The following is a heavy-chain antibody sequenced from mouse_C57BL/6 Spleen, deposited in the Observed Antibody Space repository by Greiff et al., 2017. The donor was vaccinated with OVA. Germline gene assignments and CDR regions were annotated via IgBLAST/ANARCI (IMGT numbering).Heavy chain of an antibody. CDR2: IDPEDGET. J-gene: IGHJ3*01. Sequence: VQLKQSGAELVKPGASVKLSCTASGFNIKDYYMHWVKQRTEQGLEWIGRIDPEDGETKYAPQFQGTATITADTSSNTAYLQRSSLTSEDTAVYDCARGIDDGSSYDGCAYWGQGTLVTVSA. D-gene: IGHD1-1*01. CDR1: GFNIKDYY. V-gene: IGHV14-2*01. CDR3: ARGIDDGSSYDGCAY.